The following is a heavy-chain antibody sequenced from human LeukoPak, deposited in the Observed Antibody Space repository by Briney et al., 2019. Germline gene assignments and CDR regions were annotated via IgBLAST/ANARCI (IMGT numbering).Heavy chain of an antibody. D-gene: IGHD3-3*01. CDR3: ARRAYDFWSGYYFDY. J-gene: IGHJ4*02. CDR1: GCSFTSYW. V-gene: IGHV5-51*01. Sequence: GESLKISCKGSGCSFTSYWIGWVRQMPGKGLEWMGIIYPGDSDTRYSPSFQGQVTISADKSISTAYLQWSSLKASDTAMYYCARRAYDFWSGYYFDYWGQGTLVTVSS. CDR2: IYPGDSDT.